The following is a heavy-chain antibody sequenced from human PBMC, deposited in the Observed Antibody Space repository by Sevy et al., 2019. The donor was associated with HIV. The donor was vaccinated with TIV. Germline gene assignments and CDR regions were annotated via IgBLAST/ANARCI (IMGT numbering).Heavy chain of an antibody. CDR2: ISYHGRDK. CDR3: AKDFTGYNGMDV. CDR1: GFTFTTSG. Sequence: GGSLRLSCVVSGFTFTTSGMHWVRQAPGKGLEWVAVISYHGRDKFYADSVKGRSTISRDNSKNILYLQMISLRAEDTAVYYCAKDFTGYNGMDVWGQGTMVTVSS. J-gene: IGHJ6*02. V-gene: IGHV3-30*18. D-gene: IGHD3-9*01.